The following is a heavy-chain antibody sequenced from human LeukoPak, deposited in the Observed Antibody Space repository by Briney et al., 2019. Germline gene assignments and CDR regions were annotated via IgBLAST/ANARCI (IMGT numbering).Heavy chain of an antibody. CDR1: GGSISSGDYY. Sequence: SQTLSLTCTVSGGSISSGDYYWSWVRQPPGKGLEWIGYIYYSGSTYYNPSLKSRVTISVDTSKNQFSLKLSSVTAADTAVYYCARDPPGDAFDIWGQGTMVTVSS. J-gene: IGHJ3*02. CDR3: ARDPPGDAFDI. CDR2: IYYSGST. V-gene: IGHV4-30-4*01.